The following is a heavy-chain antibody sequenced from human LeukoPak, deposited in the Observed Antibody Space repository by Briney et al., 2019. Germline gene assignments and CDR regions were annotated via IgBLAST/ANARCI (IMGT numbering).Heavy chain of an antibody. CDR3: AREPPGY. Sequence: SETLSLTCTVSGGSVTSGNYYWNWIRQPAGKGLEWIGRIYTNGGASYNPSLKSRVTVSIDASKNQFSLKLSSVTAADTAVYYCAREPPGYWGQGILVTVSS. CDR2: IYTNGGA. V-gene: IGHV4-61*02. CDR1: GGSVTSGNYY. J-gene: IGHJ4*02.